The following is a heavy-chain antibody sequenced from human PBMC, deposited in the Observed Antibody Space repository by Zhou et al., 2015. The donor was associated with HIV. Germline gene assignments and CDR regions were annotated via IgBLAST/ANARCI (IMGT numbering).Heavy chain of an antibody. J-gene: IGHJ5*02. Sequence: QVQLVQSGAEVKKPGSSVKVSCKASGGTFSSYAISWVRQAPGQGLEWMGGIIPIFGTANYAQKFQGRVTITADESTSTAYMELSSLRSEDTAVYYCASRNADITIFGVAPDHNWFDPWGQGTLVTVSS. CDR2: IIPIFGTA. D-gene: IGHD3-3*01. CDR3: ASRNADITIFGVAPDHNWFDP. V-gene: IGHV1-69*01. CDR1: GGTFSSYA.